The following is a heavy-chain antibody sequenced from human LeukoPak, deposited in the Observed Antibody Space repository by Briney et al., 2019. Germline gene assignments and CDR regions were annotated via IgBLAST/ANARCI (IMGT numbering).Heavy chain of an antibody. CDR2: ISTGTSVI. V-gene: IGHV3-48*02. Sequence: QPGGSLRLSCAASGFIFSTYSMSWVRQAPGKGLEWISYISTGTSVIYYADSVKGRFTISRDNAKNSLYLQMNSLRDEDTAVYYCVRGYGDVDYWGQGTLVTVSS. CDR3: VRGYGDVDY. D-gene: IGHD2-15*01. CDR1: GFIFSTYS. J-gene: IGHJ4*02.